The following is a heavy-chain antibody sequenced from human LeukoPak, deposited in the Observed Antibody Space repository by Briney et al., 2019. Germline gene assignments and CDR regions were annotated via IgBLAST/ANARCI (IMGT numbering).Heavy chain of an antibody. Sequence: SETLSLTCSVSGYSFSSGYYWAWIRPPPGKGLEWSGSMYHGSTTYYNPSLKSRVNISVDTSKSQVSLNLRSVTAADTAVYYCARILWLLEYYYMDVWGKGTTVTVSS. CDR3: ARILWLLEYYYMDV. J-gene: IGHJ6*03. CDR2: MYHGSTT. CDR1: GYSFSSGYY. D-gene: IGHD3-22*01. V-gene: IGHV4-38-2*02.